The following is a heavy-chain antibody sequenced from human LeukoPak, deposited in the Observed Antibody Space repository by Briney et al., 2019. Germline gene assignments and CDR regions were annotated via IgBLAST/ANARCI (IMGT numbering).Heavy chain of an antibody. CDR1: GFTFSSYA. J-gene: IGHJ4*02. V-gene: IGHV3-30-3*01. Sequence: GGSLRLSCAASGFTFSSYAMHWVRQAPGKGLEWVAVISYDGSNKYYADSVKGRFTISRYNSKNTLYLQMNSLRAEDTAVYYCARDRPEYQLTYYFDYWGQGTLVTVSS. CDR2: ISYDGSNK. D-gene: IGHD2-2*01. CDR3: ARDRPEYQLTYYFDY.